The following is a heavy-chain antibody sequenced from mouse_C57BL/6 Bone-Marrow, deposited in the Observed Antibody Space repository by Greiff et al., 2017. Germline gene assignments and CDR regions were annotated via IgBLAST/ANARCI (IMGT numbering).Heavy chain of an antibody. D-gene: IGHD1-3*01. J-gene: IGHJ2*01. CDR1: GFTFSSYT. Sequence: DVKLVESGGGLVKPGGSLKLSCAASGFTFSSYTMSWVRQTPEKRLEWVATISGGGGNTYYPDSVKGRFTISRDNAKNTLYLQMSSLRSEDTALYYCARQVYKGVDYWGQGTTLTVSS. CDR2: ISGGGGNT. CDR3: ARQVYKGVDY. V-gene: IGHV5-9*01.